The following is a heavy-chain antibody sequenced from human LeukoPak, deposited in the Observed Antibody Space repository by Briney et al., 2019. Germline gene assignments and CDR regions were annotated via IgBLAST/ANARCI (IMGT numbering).Heavy chain of an antibody. Sequence: PGGSLRLSCAASGFTFSIYWMSWVRQGPGKGLEWVANIKQDGSDKYYMDSVKGRFTISRDNAKNSLYLQMNSLRAEDTAVYYCARDTVATTFDYWGQGTVVTVSS. D-gene: IGHD4-17*01. V-gene: IGHV3-7*04. CDR2: IKQDGSDK. CDR3: ARDTVATTFDY. J-gene: IGHJ4*02. CDR1: GFTFSIYW.